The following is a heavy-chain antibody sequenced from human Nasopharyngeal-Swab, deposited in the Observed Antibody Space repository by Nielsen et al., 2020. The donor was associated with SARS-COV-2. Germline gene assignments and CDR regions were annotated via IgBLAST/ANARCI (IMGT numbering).Heavy chain of an antibody. D-gene: IGHD5-12*01. Sequence: GESLKISCAASGLTFSSYSMNWVRQAPGKGLEWVSSISSSSSYIYYADSVKGRFTISRDNAKNSLYLQMNSLRAEDTAVYYCAREVATIGPNYYYYYYMDVWGKGTTVTVSS. V-gene: IGHV3-21*01. J-gene: IGHJ6*03. CDR2: ISSSSSYI. CDR3: AREVATIGPNYYYYYYMDV. CDR1: GLTFSSYS.